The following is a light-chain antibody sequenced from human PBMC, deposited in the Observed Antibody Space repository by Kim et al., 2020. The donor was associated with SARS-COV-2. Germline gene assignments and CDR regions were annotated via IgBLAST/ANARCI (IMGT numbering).Light chain of an antibody. CDR1: NIGSKS. V-gene: IGLV3-21*04. CDR2: YAS. J-gene: IGLJ3*02. Sequence: SYELTQPTSVSVAPGKTARITCGGNNIGSKSVHWYQQKPGQAPVLVIYYASDRPSGIPERFSGSNSGNTATLTISRVEAGDEADYYCQVWDSSSDHPVFGGGTQLTVL. CDR3: QVWDSSSDHPV.